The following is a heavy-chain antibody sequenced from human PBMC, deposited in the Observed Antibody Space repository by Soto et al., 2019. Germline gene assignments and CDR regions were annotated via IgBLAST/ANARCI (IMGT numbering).Heavy chain of an antibody. CDR3: ARGAGYNWNYYYYYGMDV. V-gene: IGHV1-3*01. D-gene: IGHD1-20*01. CDR1: GDTVTSYA. CDR2: INAGNGNT. Sequence: AWVKVSCKASGDTVTSYAMHWVRQAPGQRLEWMGWINAGNGNTKYSQKFQGRVTITRDTSASTAYMELSSLRSEDTAVYYCARGAGYNWNYYYYYGMDVWGKGTTLTVSS. J-gene: IGHJ6*04.